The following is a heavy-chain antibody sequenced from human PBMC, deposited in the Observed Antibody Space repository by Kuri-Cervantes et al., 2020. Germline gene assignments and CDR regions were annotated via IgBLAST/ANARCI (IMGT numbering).Heavy chain of an antibody. CDR1: GFTVSSNY. CDR3: ARGGYSSGWYGY. Sequence: GESLKISCAASGFTVSSNYMSWVRQAPGKGLEWVSVISGSGGSTYYADSVKGRFTISRDKSKNTLYLQMNSLRAEDTAVHYCARGGYSSGWYGYWGQGTLVTVSS. D-gene: IGHD6-19*01. V-gene: IGHV3-53*05. CDR2: ISGSGGST. J-gene: IGHJ4*02.